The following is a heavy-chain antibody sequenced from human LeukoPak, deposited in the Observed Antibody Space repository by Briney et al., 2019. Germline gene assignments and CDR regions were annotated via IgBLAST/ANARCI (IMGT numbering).Heavy chain of an antibody. CDR2: ISNDGGGT. J-gene: IGHJ4*02. V-gene: IGHV3-74*03. CDR1: GFTFSNYW. D-gene: IGHD2-2*02. CDR3: VRDLNYTPDY. Sequence: GGSLRLFCTASGFTFSNYWMHWVRQGPGKGLVWVSGISNDGGGTTYADSVRGRFTTSRDNAKNTLYLQMNSLGVEDTAVYYCVRDLNYTPDYWGQGTLVTVSS.